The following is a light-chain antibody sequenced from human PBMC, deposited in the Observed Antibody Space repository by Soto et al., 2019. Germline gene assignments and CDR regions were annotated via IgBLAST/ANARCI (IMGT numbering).Light chain of an antibody. V-gene: IGKV3-20*01. J-gene: IGKJ4*01. CDR3: QYYGTTVT. Sequence: EVVVTQSPGTLSLSPGERATLSCRASQSISNNHLGWYQQKPGQAPRLLIYGTSTSATGITDRFSGSGSGTDFTLTISRLEPEDFAVYYCQYYGTTVTFGGGTKVEIK. CDR1: QSISNNH. CDR2: GTS.